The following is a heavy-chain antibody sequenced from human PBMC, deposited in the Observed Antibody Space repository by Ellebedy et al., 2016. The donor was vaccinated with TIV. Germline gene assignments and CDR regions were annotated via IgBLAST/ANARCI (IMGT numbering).Heavy chain of an antibody. J-gene: IGHJ6*02. V-gene: IGHV1-2*04. CDR2: INPNSGGT. CDR3: ARGQEDMITFGGVIVTLDYYYGMDV. Sequence: AASVKVSCKPSGYTFTGYYVHWVRQTPGQGLEWMGWINPNSGGTNYAQTFQGWVTMTRDTSISTAYMEMHRLRSYDTAVYFCARGQEDMITFGGVIVTLDYYYGMDVWGQGTTVTVSS. D-gene: IGHD3-16*02. CDR1: GYTFTGYY.